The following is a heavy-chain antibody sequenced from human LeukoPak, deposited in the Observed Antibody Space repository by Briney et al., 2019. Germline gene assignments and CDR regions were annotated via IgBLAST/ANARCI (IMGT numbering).Heavy chain of an antibody. Sequence: ASVKVSCKASGGTFSNYAISWVRQAPGQGLEWMGKIIPILGITNYAQKFQGRVTITADKSTSTAYMELSSLRSEDTAVYYCARVPSGLRPYYFDYWGQGTLVTVSS. D-gene: IGHD4-17*01. CDR2: IIPILGIT. J-gene: IGHJ4*02. CDR3: ARVPSGLRPYYFDY. CDR1: GGTFSNYA. V-gene: IGHV1-69*04.